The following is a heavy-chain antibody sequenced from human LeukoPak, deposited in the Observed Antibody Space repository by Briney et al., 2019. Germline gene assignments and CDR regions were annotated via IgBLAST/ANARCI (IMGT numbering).Heavy chain of an antibody. CDR1: GGSFSGYY. J-gene: IGHJ6*02. CDR3: ARGRWRGYSYGLGLRYYYGMDV. D-gene: IGHD5-18*01. Sequence: SETLSLTCAVYGGSFSGYYWSWIRQPPGKGLEWIEEINHSGSTNYNPSLKSRVTISVDTSKNQFSLKLSSVTAADTAVYYCARGRWRGYSYGLGLRYYYGMDVWGQGTTVTVSS. V-gene: IGHV4-34*01. CDR2: INHSGST.